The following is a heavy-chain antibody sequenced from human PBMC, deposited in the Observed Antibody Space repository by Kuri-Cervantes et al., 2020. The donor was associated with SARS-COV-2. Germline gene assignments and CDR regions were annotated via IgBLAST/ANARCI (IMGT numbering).Heavy chain of an antibody. CDR2: IYYSGST. D-gene: IGHD6-6*01. Sequence: GSLRLSCTVSGGSISSYYWSWIRQPPGKGLEWIGYIYYSGSTNYNPSLKSRVTISVDTSKNQFSLKLSSVTAADTAVYYCARALGRSSSGPRYGAFDIWGQGTMVTVSS. CDR3: ARALGRSSSGPRYGAFDI. V-gene: IGHV4-59*12. CDR1: GGSISSYY. J-gene: IGHJ3*02.